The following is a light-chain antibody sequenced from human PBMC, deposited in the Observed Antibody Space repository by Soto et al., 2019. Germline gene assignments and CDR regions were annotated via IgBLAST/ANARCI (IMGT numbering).Light chain of an antibody. CDR3: QSYDSRLNGYV. CDR2: SNK. J-gene: IGLJ1*01. CDR1: SSNIGAGFD. Sequence: QSVLTQPPSVSGAPGQRVTISCTGNSSNIGAGFDSHWYQQVPGTAPKLLIYSNKNRPSGVPDRFSGSKSGASASLAITGLQAADEADYYCQSYDSRLNGYVFGTGTKVTVL. V-gene: IGLV1-40*01.